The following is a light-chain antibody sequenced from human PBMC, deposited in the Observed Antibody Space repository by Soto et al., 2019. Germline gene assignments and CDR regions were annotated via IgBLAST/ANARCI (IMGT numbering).Light chain of an antibody. V-gene: IGLV2-8*01. Sequence: QSALAQPPSASGSPGQSVAISCTGTSSDVGGYDYVSWYQQHPGKAPKLMLYDVSKRPSRVPDRFSGSKSGNTASLTVSGLQTEDEADYYCSSYAGTYIVFGTGTRSPS. CDR2: DVS. CDR1: SSDVGGYDY. CDR3: SSYAGTYIV. J-gene: IGLJ1*01.